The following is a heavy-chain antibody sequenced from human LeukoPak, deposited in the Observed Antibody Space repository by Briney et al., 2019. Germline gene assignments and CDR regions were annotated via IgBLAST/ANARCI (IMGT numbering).Heavy chain of an antibody. V-gene: IGHV4-61*02. CDR2: ISSSGST. Sequence: SETLSLTCTVSGDSISSGDYYWIWIRQPAGKGLEWIGRISSSGSTNYNPSLKSRVTISVDTSKNQFSLKLSSVTAADTAVYYCASTIRYFDWSADYWGQGTLVTVSS. CDR3: ASTIRYFDWSADY. D-gene: IGHD3-9*01. J-gene: IGHJ4*02. CDR1: GDSISSGDYY.